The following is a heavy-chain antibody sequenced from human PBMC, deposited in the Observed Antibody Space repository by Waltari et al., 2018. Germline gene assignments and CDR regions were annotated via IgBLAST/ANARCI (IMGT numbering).Heavy chain of an antibody. CDR3: ARHFFRGDQNKQFDP. V-gene: IGHV4-39*01. Sequence: QVHLQESGPGLVKPSETLSLTCTVSGDSISSIPYYWGWIRQPPGRGLEWIGCIYKSGGASPHPSLKMLVTILVDTSKNQFSLKLSSVTAADTALYYCARHFFRGDQNKQFDPWGQGTLVTVSS. CDR2: IYKSGGA. J-gene: IGHJ5*02. D-gene: IGHD3-10*01. CDR1: GDSISSIPYY.